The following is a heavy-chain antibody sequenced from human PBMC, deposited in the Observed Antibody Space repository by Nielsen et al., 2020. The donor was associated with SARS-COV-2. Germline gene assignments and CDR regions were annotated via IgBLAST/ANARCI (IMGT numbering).Heavy chain of an antibody. J-gene: IGHJ6*02. CDR2: INSDGSGT. CDR3: AKDPSDGMDV. CDR1: GFNLPSYW. V-gene: IGHV3-74*01. D-gene: IGHD3-10*01. Sequence: GESLKISCVASGFNLPSYWMHWVRQPPGKGLGWVSRINSDGSGTSYADSVKGRFTISRDNAKNSLYLQMNSLRAEDTALYYCAKDPSDGMDVWGQGTTVTVSS.